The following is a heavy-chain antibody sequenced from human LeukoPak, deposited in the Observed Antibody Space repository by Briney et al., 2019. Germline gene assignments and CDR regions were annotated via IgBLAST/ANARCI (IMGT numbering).Heavy chain of an antibody. V-gene: IGHV4-39*07. D-gene: IGHD4-17*01. J-gene: IGHJ4*02. CDR1: GGSISSGIYY. CDR2: INHSGST. CDR3: ARGTMTTVTYYFDY. Sequence: PSETLSLTCTVSGGSISSGIYYWAWIRQPPGKGLEWIGEINHSGSTNYNPSLKSRVTISVDTSKNQFSLKLSSVTAADTAVYYCARGTMTTVTYYFDYWGQGTLVTVSS.